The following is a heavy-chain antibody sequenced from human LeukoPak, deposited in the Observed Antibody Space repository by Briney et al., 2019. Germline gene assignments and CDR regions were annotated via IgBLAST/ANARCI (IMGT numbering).Heavy chain of an antibody. V-gene: IGHV3-53*01. CDR2: IYSGGST. CDR3: ARDPPGVGYCSSTSCYL. J-gene: IGHJ3*01. D-gene: IGHD2-2*01. CDR1: GFTVSSNY. Sequence: PGGSLRLSCAASGFTVSSNYMSWVRQAPGKGLEWVSVIYSGGSTYYADSVKGRFTISRDNSKNTLYLQMNSLRAEDTAVYYCARDPPGVGYCSSTSCYLWGQGTVVTVSS.